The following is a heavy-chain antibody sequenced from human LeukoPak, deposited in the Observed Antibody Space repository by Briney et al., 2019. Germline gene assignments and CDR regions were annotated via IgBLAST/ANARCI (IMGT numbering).Heavy chain of an antibody. CDR2: IKQDGSEK. D-gene: IGHD3-3*01. CDR1: GFIFTNAW. V-gene: IGHV3-7*03. J-gene: IGHJ4*02. CDR3: ARDPTTDFWSGYSEYYFDY. Sequence: GGSLRLSCAASGFIFTNAWMNWVRQAPGKGLEWVANIKQDGSEKYYVDSVKGRFTISRDNAKNSLYLQMNSLRAEDTAVYYCARDPTTDFWSGYSEYYFDYWGQGTLVTVSS.